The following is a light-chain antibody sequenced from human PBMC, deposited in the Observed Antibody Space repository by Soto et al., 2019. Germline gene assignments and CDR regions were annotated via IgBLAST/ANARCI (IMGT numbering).Light chain of an antibody. V-gene: IGKV3-20*01. Sequence: EIVLTQSPGTLSVSPGDGATLSCRASQTVGKNYLAWYQQRPGQAPRLLIHGASSRATGVPDRFSGSGSGTDFTLTINRLEPEDSAVYYCQQHTISMYTFGQGTKVDIK. CDR2: GAS. J-gene: IGKJ2*01. CDR1: QTVGKNY. CDR3: QQHTISMYT.